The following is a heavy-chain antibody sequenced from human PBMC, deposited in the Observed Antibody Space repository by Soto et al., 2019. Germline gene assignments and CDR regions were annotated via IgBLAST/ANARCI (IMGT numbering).Heavy chain of an antibody. J-gene: IGHJ4*02. Sequence: PSETLSLTFTVSGGSISSYYWSWIRQPPGKGLEWIGYIYYSGSTNYNPSLKSRVTISVDTSKNQSSLKLSSVTAADTAVYYCARGDYYDSSGFFDYWGQGTLVTVSS. V-gene: IGHV4-59*01. CDR3: ARGDYYDSSGFFDY. D-gene: IGHD3-22*01. CDR2: IYYSGST. CDR1: GGSISSYY.